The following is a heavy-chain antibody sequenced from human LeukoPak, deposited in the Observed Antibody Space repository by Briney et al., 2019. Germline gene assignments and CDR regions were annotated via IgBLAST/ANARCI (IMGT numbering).Heavy chain of an antibody. CDR2: MNPNSGNT. CDR1: GYTFTSYD. D-gene: IGHD3-10*01. CDR3: ARGRGVIPPSDFDY. Sequence: ASVKVSCKASGYTFTSYDINWVRQATGQGLEWMGWMNPNSGNTGYAQKFQGRVTITRNTSISTAYMELSSLRSEDTAVYYCARGRGVIPPSDFDYWGQGTLVTVSS. J-gene: IGHJ4*02. V-gene: IGHV1-8*03.